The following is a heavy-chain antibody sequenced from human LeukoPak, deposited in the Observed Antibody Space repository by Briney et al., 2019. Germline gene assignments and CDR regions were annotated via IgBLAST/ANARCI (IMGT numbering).Heavy chain of an antibody. V-gene: IGHV3-30-3*01. D-gene: IGHD6-19*01. Sequence: GGSLRLSCAASGFTFSSYAMHWVRQAPGKGLEWVAVISYDGSNKYYADSEKGRFTISRDNSKNTLYLQMNSLRAEDTAVYYCARDVAVAGDYWGQGTLVTVSS. J-gene: IGHJ4*02. CDR1: GFTFSSYA. CDR3: ARDVAVAGDY. CDR2: ISYDGSNK.